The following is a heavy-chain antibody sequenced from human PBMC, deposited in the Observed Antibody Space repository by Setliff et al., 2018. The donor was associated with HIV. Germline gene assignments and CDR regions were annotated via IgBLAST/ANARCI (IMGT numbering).Heavy chain of an antibody. J-gene: IGHJ6*02. CDR2: INHSGST. Sequence: PSETLSLTCTVSGGSISSDYWSWIRQPPGKGLEWIGEINHSGSTNYSPSLKSRVTISVDTSKNQFSLRLSSVTAADTAVYYCARGRSCSSSSCYLVYYYYYGMDVWGHGSTVTVSS. CDR3: ARGRSCSSSSCYLVYYYYYGMDV. CDR1: GGSISSDY. V-gene: IGHV4-34*01. D-gene: IGHD2-2*01.